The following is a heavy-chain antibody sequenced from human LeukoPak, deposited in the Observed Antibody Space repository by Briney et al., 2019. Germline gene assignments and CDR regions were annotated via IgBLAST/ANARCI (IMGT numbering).Heavy chain of an antibody. V-gene: IGHV3-20*04. CDR3: ARDLTTSDN. D-gene: IGHD1/OR15-1a*01. CDR2: INWSGGRT. Sequence: GGSLRLSCAASGFTFDDYGMSWVRQAPGKGLEGVSGINWSGGRTGYADSLKGRFTISRDNAKNTLYLQMNSLRDEDTALYYCARDLTTSDNWGQGTLVTVSS. J-gene: IGHJ4*02. CDR1: GFTFDDYG.